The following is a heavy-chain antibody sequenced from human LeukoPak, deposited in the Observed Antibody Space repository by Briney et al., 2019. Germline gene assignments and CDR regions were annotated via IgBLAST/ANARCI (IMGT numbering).Heavy chain of an antibody. V-gene: IGHV1-18*01. CDR2: ISAHDGNT. CDR1: GYTFTSYG. Sequence: ASVTVSCKASGYTFTSYGISWVRQAPGQGLEWMGWISAHDGNTHFAQNVQGRVTLTTDTTTSTAYMELKSLRSDDTAMYYCARTKSGYVIDDYWGQGTLVTVSS. J-gene: IGHJ4*02. CDR3: ARTKSGYVIDDY. D-gene: IGHD5-12*01.